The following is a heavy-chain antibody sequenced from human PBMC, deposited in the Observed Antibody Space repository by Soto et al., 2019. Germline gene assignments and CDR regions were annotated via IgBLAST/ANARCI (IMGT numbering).Heavy chain of an antibody. CDR2: ISGSGGST. CDR3: AKDVGRMAAAGPVDY. D-gene: IGHD6-13*01. J-gene: IGHJ4*02. Sequence: XGSLRLSCAAAGFTFSSYAMSWVRQAPGKGLEWVSAISGSGGSTYYADSVKGRFTISRDNSKNTLYLQMNSLRAEDTAVYYCAKDVGRMAAAGPVDYWGQGTLVTVSS. CDR1: GFTFSSYA. V-gene: IGHV3-23*01.